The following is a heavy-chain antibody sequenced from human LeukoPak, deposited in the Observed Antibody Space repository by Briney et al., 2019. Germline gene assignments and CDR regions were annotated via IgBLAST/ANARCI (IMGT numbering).Heavy chain of an antibody. D-gene: IGHD3-22*01. CDR3: AKVKHPYYYDSS. Sequence: PGGSLRLSCAASGFTFSSYAMSWVRQAPGKGLEWVLAISGSGGSTYYADSVKGRVTISRDNSENTLYLQMNSLRAEDTAVYYCAKVKHPYYYDSSGGQGTLVTVSS. CDR2: ISGSGGST. CDR1: GFTFSSYA. J-gene: IGHJ4*02. V-gene: IGHV3-23*01.